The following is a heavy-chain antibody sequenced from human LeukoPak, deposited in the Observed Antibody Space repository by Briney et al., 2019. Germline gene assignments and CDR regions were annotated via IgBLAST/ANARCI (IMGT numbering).Heavy chain of an antibody. CDR1: GSRVTSYW. V-gene: IGHV5-51*01. CDR2: IYPGDSDT. CDR3: AIPDVSSSYDY. D-gene: IGHD6-6*01. J-gene: IGHJ4*02. Sequence: GGSLKISCKGSGSRVTSYWIGWVRPVPGKGLEGMGIIYPGDSDTRYSPSFQGQVTISADKSISTAYLQWSSLKASDTAMYYCAIPDVSSSYDYWGQGTLVTVSS.